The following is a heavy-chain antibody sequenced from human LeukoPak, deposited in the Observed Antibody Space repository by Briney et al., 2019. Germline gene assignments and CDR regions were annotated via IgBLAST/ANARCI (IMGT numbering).Heavy chain of an antibody. V-gene: IGHV4-31*03. D-gene: IGHD6-19*01. Sequence: SETLSLTCTVSGGSISSGGYYWSWIRQHPGKGLEWIGYIYYSGSTYYNPSLKSRVTISVDTSKNQFSLKLSSVTAADTAVYYCAKDLGGWPYYFDYWGQGTLVTVSS. CDR2: IYYSGST. CDR3: AKDLGGWPYYFDY. CDR1: GGSISSGGYY. J-gene: IGHJ4*02.